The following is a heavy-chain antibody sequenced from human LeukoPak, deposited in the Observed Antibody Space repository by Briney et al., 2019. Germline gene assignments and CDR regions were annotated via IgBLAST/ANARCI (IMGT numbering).Heavy chain of an antibody. CDR2: ISYDGSNK. D-gene: IGHD3-10*01. CDR1: GFIFSSYG. J-gene: IGHJ4*02. V-gene: IGHV3-30*18. CDR3: AKVGSGSES. Sequence: PGGSLRLSCAASGFIFSSYGMHWVRQAPGKGLEWVAVISYDGSNKYYADSVKGRFTISRDNSKNTLYLQMNSLRAEDTAVYYCAKVGSGSESWGQGTLVTVSS.